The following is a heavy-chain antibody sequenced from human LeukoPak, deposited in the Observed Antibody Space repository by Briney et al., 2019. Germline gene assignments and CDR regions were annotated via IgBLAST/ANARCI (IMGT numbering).Heavy chain of an antibody. CDR2: IRPMNSDV. CDR3: ASRPFETTVVPWDFY. Sequence: KTGESLKISCKGSGYNFNTYWVAWVRQLPGKGLEWMRIIRPMNSDVRYSPSFQGQVTISADRSINTAYLQWSSLTASDTAMYYCASRPFETTVVPWDFYWGQGTQVTVSS. J-gene: IGHJ4*02. V-gene: IGHV5-51*01. D-gene: IGHD4-23*01. CDR1: GYNFNTYW.